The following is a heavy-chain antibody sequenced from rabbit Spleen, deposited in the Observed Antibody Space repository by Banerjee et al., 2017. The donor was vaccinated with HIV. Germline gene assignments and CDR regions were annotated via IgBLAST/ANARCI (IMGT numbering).Heavy chain of an antibody. CDR2: IYTGSGST. J-gene: IGHJ6*01. CDR3: ARDAGTSFSTYGMDL. D-gene: IGHD8-1*01. V-gene: IGHV1S40*01. CDR1: GLDFSSDYD. Sequence: QSLEESGGDLVKPGASLTLTCKASGLDFSSDYDMCWVRQAPGKGLEWVACIYTGSGSTDYASWAKGRFTISKTSSTVDLKMTSLTVADTATYFCARDAGTSFSTYGMDLWGPGTLVTVS.